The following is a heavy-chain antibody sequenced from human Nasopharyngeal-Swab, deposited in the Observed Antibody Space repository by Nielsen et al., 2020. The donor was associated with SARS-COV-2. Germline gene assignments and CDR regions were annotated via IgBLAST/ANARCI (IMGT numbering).Heavy chain of an antibody. CDR2: ISWNSGSI. CDR1: GFTFDDYA. V-gene: IGHV3-9*01. D-gene: IGHD6-19*01. J-gene: IGHJ5*02. CDR3: AKDLSSGWYGWFDP. Sequence: GGSLRLSCAASGFTFDDYAMHWVRQAPGKGLEWVSGISWNSGSIGYADSVKGRFTISRDNAKNSLYLQMYSLRAEDTALYYCAKDLSSGWYGWFDPWGQGTLVTVSS.